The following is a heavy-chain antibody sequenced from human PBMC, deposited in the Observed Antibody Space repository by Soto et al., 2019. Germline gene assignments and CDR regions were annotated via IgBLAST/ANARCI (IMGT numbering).Heavy chain of an antibody. CDR1: GYTFTTYG. CDR3: ARVVKAGDYGDYGRYYFDY. CDR2: ISAYSGNT. D-gene: IGHD4-17*01. Sequence: QVQLVQSGAEVKKPGASVKVSCKASGYTFTTYGITWVRQAPGPGLEWMGWISAYSGNTNYAQKLQGRLTVTTDTSTNTAYMDLRSLRSDDPAVYYCARVVKAGDYGDYGRYYFDYWGHGTLVTVSS. J-gene: IGHJ4*01. V-gene: IGHV1-18*04.